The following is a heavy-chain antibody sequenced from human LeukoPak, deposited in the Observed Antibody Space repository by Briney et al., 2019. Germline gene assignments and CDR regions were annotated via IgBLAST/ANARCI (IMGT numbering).Heavy chain of an antibody. CDR2: ISGGSSYM. CDR1: GFTFTIYT. V-gene: IGHV3-21*01. CDR3: AKGYYYGSGNYGPIDY. J-gene: IGHJ4*02. D-gene: IGHD3-10*01. Sequence: GGSLRLSCAASGFTFTIYTMNWVRQAPGKGLEWVSSISGGSSYMYYADSVKGRFTISRDSAKNSLYLQMNSLRAEDTAVYYCAKGYYYGSGNYGPIDYWGQGTLVTVSS.